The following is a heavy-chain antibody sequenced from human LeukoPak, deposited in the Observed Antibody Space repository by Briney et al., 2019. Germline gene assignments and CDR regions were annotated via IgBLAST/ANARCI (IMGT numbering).Heavy chain of an antibody. D-gene: IGHD5-12*01. CDR3: ARESGYAVGDY. CDR1: GFTVSSHY. V-gene: IGHV3-53*01. CDR2: IYTDGST. J-gene: IGHJ4*02. Sequence: GGSLRLSCAASGFTVSSHYMSWFRQAPGMGLEWVSAIYTDGSTYYTDSVKGRFTISRDNFKNTLFLQMNTLRAEETAVYYCARESGYAVGDYWGQGTLVTVSS.